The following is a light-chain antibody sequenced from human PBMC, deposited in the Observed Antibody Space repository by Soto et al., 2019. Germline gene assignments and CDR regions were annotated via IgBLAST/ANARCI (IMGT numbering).Light chain of an antibody. CDR3: SSYAGSNNVV. CDR1: SSDVGGYNY. V-gene: IGLV2-8*01. J-gene: IGLJ2*01. Sequence: QSVLTQPPSASGSPGQSVTISCTGTSSDVGGYNYVSWYQQHPGKAPQLMIYEVSKRPSGVPDRFSGSKSGNTASLTVSGLQAEDEADYYCSSYAGSNNVVFGGGTQLTV. CDR2: EVS.